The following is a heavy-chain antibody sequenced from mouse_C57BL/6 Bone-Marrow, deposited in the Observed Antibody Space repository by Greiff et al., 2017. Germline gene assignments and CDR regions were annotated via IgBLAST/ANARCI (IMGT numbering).Heavy chain of an antibody. J-gene: IGHJ4*01. CDR3: ARPSGDY. V-gene: IGHV5-6*01. Sequence: EVKLMESGGDLVKPGGSLKLSCAASGFTFSSYGMPWVRQTPDKRLEWVATISSGGSYTYYPDSVKGRFTISRDNAKNTLYLQMSSLKSEDTAMYYCARPSGDYWGQGTSVTVSS. CDR1: GFTFSSYG. CDR2: ISSGGSYT.